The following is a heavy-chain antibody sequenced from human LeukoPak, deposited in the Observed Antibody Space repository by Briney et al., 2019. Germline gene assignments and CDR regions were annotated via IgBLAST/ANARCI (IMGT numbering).Heavy chain of an antibody. CDR2: IESKTDGGTT. CDR1: GFSFSDAW. Sequence: GGSLRLSCAASGFSFSDAWMSWVRQIPGRGGEWVGRIESKTDGGTTDYAAPVKGRFTISRDDSTNTLYLQMNSLKSEDTAVYYCTTYGSGRKFDYWGQGILVTVSS. CDR3: TTYGSGRKFDY. J-gene: IGHJ4*02. D-gene: IGHD3-10*01. V-gene: IGHV3-15*04.